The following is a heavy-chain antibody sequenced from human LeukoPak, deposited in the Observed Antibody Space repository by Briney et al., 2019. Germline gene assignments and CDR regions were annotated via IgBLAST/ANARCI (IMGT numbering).Heavy chain of an antibody. CDR3: ARDGPVWGSYRQFDY. D-gene: IGHD3-16*02. CDR1: GGSISSYY. V-gene: IGHV4-34*01. CDR2: INHSGST. J-gene: IGHJ4*02. Sequence: PSETLSLTCTVSGGSISSYYWSWIRQPPGKGLEWIGEINHSGSTNYNPSLKSRVTISVDTSKNQFSLKLSSVTAADTAVYYCARDGPVWGSYRQFDYWGQGTLVTVSS.